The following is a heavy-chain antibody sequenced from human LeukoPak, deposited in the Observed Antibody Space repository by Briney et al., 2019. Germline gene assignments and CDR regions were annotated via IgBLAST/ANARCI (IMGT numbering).Heavy chain of an antibody. CDR3: ARRNAKVAPSYGDYVVFTPDNWYFDL. V-gene: IGHV1-69*13. CDR2: IIPIFGTA. J-gene: IGHJ2*01. Sequence: SSVKASCKASGGTFSSYAIRWVRQAPGQELEWMGGIIPIFGTANYAQKFKGRVTITADDSTSTAYMELSSLRSEDTAVYYCARRNAKVAPSYGDYVVFTPDNWYFDLWGRGTLVTVSS. D-gene: IGHD4-17*01. CDR1: GGTFSSYA.